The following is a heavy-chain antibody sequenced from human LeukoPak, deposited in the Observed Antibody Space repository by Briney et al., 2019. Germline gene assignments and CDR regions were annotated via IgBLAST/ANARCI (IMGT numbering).Heavy chain of an antibody. V-gene: IGHV6-1*01. J-gene: IGHJ3*02. D-gene: IGHD3-16*01. CDR2: TYYTSKWYS. CDR1: GDTVSGNSAT. Sequence: RSQTLSLTCAISGDTVSGNSATWNWIRQSPSRGLEWLGRTYYTSKWYSDYAVSVKSRITINPDTSKNQFSLQLNSVTPEDTAVYYCARIGHPWGIEDAFDIWGQGTMVTVSS. CDR3: ARIGHPWGIEDAFDI.